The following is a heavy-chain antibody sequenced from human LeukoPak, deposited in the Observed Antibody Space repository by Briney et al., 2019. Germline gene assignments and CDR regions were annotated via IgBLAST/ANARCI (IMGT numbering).Heavy chain of an antibody. J-gene: IGHJ4*02. CDR3: AKDTNVLRYFDWFLSSFDY. Sequence: PGASLRLSCAASGFTFSSYAMSWVRQAPGKGLEWVSAISGSGGSTYYADSVKGRFTISRDNSKNTLYLQMNSLRAEDTAVYYCAKDTNVLRYFDWFLSSFDYWGQGTLVTVSS. CDR1: GFTFSSYA. D-gene: IGHD3-9*01. V-gene: IGHV3-23*01. CDR2: ISGSGGST.